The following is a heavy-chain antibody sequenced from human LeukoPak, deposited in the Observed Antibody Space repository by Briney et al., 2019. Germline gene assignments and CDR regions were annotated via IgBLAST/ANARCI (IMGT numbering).Heavy chain of an antibody. J-gene: IGHJ5*02. V-gene: IGHV3-21*06. Sequence: VSSISSTRYIYYPDSAKGRFPMSRDKAKNSLYLQMNSLRAEDTAVYYCPRVAWIQSNWFDPWGQGTLVTVSS. CDR2: ISSTRYI. CDR3: PRVAWIQSNWFDP. D-gene: IGHD5-18*01.